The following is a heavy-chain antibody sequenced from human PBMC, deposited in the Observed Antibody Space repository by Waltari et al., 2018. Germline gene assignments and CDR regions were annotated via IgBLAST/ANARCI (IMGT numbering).Heavy chain of an antibody. CDR1: GFDFGGYV. CDR3: ARDFASTYFFDY. V-gene: IGHV3-33*01. CDR2: IWYDGRYE. J-gene: IGHJ4*02. Sequence: QVQLVESGGGVVQPGRSLGLSCSASGFDFGGYVMHWVRQAPGKGLEWVAVIWYDGRYEYYADSVKGRFTISRDNSKDTLYLQMNSLRAEDTAVYYCARDFASTYFFDYWGQGTLVTVSS.